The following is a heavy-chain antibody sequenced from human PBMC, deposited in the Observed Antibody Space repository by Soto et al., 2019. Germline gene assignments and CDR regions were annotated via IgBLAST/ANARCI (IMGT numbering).Heavy chain of an antibody. CDR1: GFTFSSYG. CDR2: ISYDGSNK. Sequence: QVQLVESGGGVVQPGRSLRLSCAASGFTFSSYGMHWVRQAPGKGLEWVAVISYDGSNKYYADSVKGRFTISRDNSKNTLYLQMNSLRAEDTAVYYCAKDRGVEAAGYFDYWGQATLVTVSS. CDR3: AKDRGVEAAGYFDY. D-gene: IGHD1-1*01. V-gene: IGHV3-30*18. J-gene: IGHJ4*02.